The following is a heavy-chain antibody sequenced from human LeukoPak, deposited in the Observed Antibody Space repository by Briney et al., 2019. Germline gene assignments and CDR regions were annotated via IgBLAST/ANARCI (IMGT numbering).Heavy chain of an antibody. Sequence: GGSLRLSCAASGFTVSSSYMSWVRQAPGKGLEWVSSISSSSTYIYYADSLKGRFTISRDNAKNSLYLQMNSLRAEDTAVYYCARALHNDSSGYLSGCFDYWGQGTLVTVSS. V-gene: IGHV3-21*01. CDR3: ARALHNDSSGYLSGCFDY. CDR2: ISSSSTYI. J-gene: IGHJ4*02. D-gene: IGHD3-22*01. CDR1: GFTVSSSY.